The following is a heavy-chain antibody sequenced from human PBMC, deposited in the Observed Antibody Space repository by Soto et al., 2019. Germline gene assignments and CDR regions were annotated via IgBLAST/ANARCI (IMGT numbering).Heavy chain of an antibody. Sequence: ASVKVSCKASGDTFTANFLHWVRQAPGQQFEWMGWINPKSGGTKYPQNFQGRVTMTRDTSINTAYMELTTLTSDDTAFYYCARGVSAGVDYWGQGTLVTVSS. J-gene: IGHJ4*02. CDR3: ARGVSAGVDY. V-gene: IGHV1-2*02. CDR2: INPKSGGT. D-gene: IGHD1-26*01. CDR1: GDTFTANF.